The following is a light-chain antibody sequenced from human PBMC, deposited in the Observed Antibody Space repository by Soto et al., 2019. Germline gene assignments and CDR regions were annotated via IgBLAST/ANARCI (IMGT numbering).Light chain of an antibody. CDR2: GAS. V-gene: IGKV3-20*01. J-gene: IGKJ1*01. CDR1: QTVNSIY. Sequence: EIVLTQSPGTLSLYRGERATLSCRASQTVNSIYFAWYQRKPGQAPRLLIYGASNRATGIPDRFSGSGSGTDFTLTISRLEDEDFGVYYCQQYDTSPRTFGQGTKVDIK. CDR3: QQYDTSPRT.